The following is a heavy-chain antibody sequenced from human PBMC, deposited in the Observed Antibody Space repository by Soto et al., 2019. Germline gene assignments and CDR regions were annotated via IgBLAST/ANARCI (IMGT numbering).Heavy chain of an antibody. CDR1: GGTFSSYT. V-gene: IGHV1-69*02. CDR2: IIPILGIA. J-gene: IGHJ5*02. CDR3: ASSEGGSDNWFDP. Sequence: QVQLVQSGAEVKKPGSSVKVSCKASGGTFSSYTISWVRQAPGQGLEWMGRIIPILGIANYAQKFQGRVTITADKSTSTAYMELSSLRSEDTAVYYCASSEGGSDNWFDPWGQGILVTVSS. D-gene: IGHD2-15*01.